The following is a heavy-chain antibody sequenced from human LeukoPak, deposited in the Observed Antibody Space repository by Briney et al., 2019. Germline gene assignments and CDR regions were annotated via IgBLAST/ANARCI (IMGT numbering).Heavy chain of an antibody. D-gene: IGHD1-26*01. V-gene: IGHV3-13*04. CDR3: ARSGVSDWYFDL. J-gene: IGHJ2*01. Sequence: GGSLRLSCAASGFTFSSYDMHWVRQAPGKGLEWVSAIDNAGDTYYPGSVKGRFTNSRENAKNSLFLQMNSLRAGDTAVYYCARSGVSDWYFDLWGRGTLVTVSS. CDR1: GFTFSSYD. CDR2: IDNAGDT.